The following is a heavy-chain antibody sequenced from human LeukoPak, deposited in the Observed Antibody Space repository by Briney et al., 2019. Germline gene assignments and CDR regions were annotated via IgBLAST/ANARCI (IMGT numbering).Heavy chain of an antibody. CDR3: AREREFAFDI. J-gene: IGHJ3*02. CDR2: ISYEGSNK. V-gene: IGHV3-30-3*01. CDR1: GFTFSSYA. D-gene: IGHD3-10*01. Sequence: GGSLRLSCAASGFTFSSYAMHWVRQAPGKGLEWVAVISYEGSNKYYADSVKGRFTISRDNSKNTLYLQMNSLRAEDTAVYYCAREREFAFDIWGQGTMVTVSS.